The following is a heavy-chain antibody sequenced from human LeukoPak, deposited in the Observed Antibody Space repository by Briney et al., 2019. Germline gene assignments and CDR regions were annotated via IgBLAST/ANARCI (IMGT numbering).Heavy chain of an antibody. Sequence: SETLSLTCTVSGGSISSYYWSWIRQPPGKGLEWIGYIYYSGSTNYNPSLKSRVTISVDTSKNPFSLKLGSVTAADTAVYYCARDRAAHCSSTSCYVWYFDLWGRGTLVTVSS. CDR1: GGSISSYY. J-gene: IGHJ2*01. D-gene: IGHD2-2*01. V-gene: IGHV4-59*01. CDR2: IYYSGST. CDR3: ARDRAAHCSSTSCYVWYFDL.